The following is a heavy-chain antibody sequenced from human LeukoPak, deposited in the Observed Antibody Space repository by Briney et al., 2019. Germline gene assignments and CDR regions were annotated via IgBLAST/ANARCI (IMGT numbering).Heavy chain of an antibody. D-gene: IGHD6-6*01. V-gene: IGHV5-51*01. CDR3: ARRGISIAARRELDY. CDR2: IYPGDSDT. CDR1: GYSFTSYW. J-gene: IGHJ4*02. Sequence: GESLKISCKGSGYSFTSYWIGWVRLMPGKGLEWMGIIYPGDSDTRYSPSFQGQVTISADKSISTAYLQWSSLKASDTAMYYCARRGISIAARRELDYWGQGTLVTVSS.